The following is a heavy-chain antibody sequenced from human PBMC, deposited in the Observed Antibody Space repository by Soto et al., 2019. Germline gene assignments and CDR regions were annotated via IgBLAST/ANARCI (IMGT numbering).Heavy chain of an antibody. V-gene: IGHV3-21*01. D-gene: IGHD2-2*01. J-gene: IGHJ4*02. CDR1: GFTSSSYS. Sequence: PGGSLRLSCAASGFTSSSYSMHWVLQSPGKGLQRVSSISSSSRYIYYADSVTGRFTISRDTAKNALYLQMNSLRAEDTAVYSWARDGDLPAAKLDYWGQGTLVTVSS. CDR2: ISSSSRYI. CDR3: ARDGDLPAAKLDY.